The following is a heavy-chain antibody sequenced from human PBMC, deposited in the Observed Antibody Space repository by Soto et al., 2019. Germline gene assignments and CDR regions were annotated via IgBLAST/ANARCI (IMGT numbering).Heavy chain of an antibody. CDR3: TTDHPYNYDSSCDDH. Sequence: EVQLVESGGDLVKPGGSLRLSCAASGFTFSNAWINWVRQAPGRGLEWVGHVKSKTDGGTTDYAAPVKGRCTISRDDSKNTVFLHMNNLKTEDTAVYYCTTDHPYNYDSSCDDHWGPGTLVTVSS. D-gene: IGHD3-22*01. CDR1: GFTFSNAW. J-gene: IGHJ4*02. CDR2: VKSKTDGGTT. V-gene: IGHV3-15*07.